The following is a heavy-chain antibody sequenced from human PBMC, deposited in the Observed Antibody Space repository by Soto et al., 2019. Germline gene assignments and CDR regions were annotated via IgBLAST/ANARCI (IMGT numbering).Heavy chain of an antibody. V-gene: IGHV3-21*01. CDR2: ISSSSSYI. CDR3: ARDREGVGAGLF. CDR1: GFTFSSYS. D-gene: IGHD1-26*01. J-gene: IGHJ3*01. Sequence: EVQLVESGGGLVKPGGSLRLSCAASGFTFSSYSMNWVRQAPGKGLEWVSSISSSSSYIYYADSVKGRFTISRDNDKNSLYLQRSSLRAEDTAVYYCARDREGVGAGLFWGQGTMVTVSS.